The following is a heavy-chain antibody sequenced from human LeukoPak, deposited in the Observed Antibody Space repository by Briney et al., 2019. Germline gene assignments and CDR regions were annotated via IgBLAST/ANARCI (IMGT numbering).Heavy chain of an antibody. CDR3: ARQVTYDGFDI. D-gene: IGHD2-21*02. J-gene: IGHJ3*02. CDR1: GYSITSYW. V-gene: IGHV5-10-1*01. CDR2: IDPSDSYN. Sequence: GESLRISCKGSGYSITSYWITWVRQLAGKGLEWMGRIDPSDSYNNYSTSFQGHVTISADKSISTAYLQWSSLKASDTAMYYCARQVTYDGFDIWGQGTMVTVSS.